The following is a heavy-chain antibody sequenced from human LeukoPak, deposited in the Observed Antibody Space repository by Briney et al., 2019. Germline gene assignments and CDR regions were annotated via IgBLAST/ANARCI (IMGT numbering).Heavy chain of an antibody. CDR3: AKDPLGNSGYYNGYFQH. V-gene: IGHV3-30*18. CDR2: ISYDGSNK. J-gene: IGHJ1*01. D-gene: IGHD3-3*01. CDR1: GFTFSSYG. Sequence: GGSLRLSCAASGFTFSSYGMHWVRQAPGKGLEWVAVISYDGSNKYYADSVKGRFTISRDNSKNTLYLQMSSLRAEDTAVYYCAKDPLGNSGYYNGYFQHWGQGTLVTVSS.